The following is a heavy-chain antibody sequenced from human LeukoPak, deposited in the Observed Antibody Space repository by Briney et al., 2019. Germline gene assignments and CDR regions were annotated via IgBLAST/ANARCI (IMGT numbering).Heavy chain of an antibody. CDR3: ARDRIAAAGSFDY. J-gene: IGHJ4*02. Sequence: PGGSLRLSCAASGFTFSSYSMNWVRQAPGKGLEWVSSISSSSSYIYYADSVKGRFTISRDNAKNSLYLQMNSLRAEDTAVYYCARDRIAAAGSFDYWGQGTLVPVSS. CDR1: GFTFSSYS. D-gene: IGHD6-13*01. V-gene: IGHV3-21*01. CDR2: ISSSSSYI.